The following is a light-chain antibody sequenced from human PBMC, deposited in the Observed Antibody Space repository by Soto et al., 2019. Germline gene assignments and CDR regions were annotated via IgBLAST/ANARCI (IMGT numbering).Light chain of an antibody. CDR3: QHYNNLPPFT. V-gene: IGKV1-33*01. Sequence: DIQMTQSPSSLSASVGARVSITCQASQDIGTSLSWFQHKSGRAPKLLIYGASYLETGVSSRFRGSGSGTDFTFTITSLQPEDSATYYCQHYNNLPPFTFGPGTIVDIK. CDR2: GAS. J-gene: IGKJ3*01. CDR1: QDIGTS.